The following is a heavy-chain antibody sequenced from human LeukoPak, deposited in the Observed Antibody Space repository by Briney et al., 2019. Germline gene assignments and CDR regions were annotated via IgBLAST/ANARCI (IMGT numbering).Heavy chain of an antibody. D-gene: IGHD2-2*01. CDR1: GYTFTGYY. CDR2: INRNSGAA. J-gene: IGHJ4*02. Sequence: ASVRVSCKASGYTFTGYYMHWVRQAPGQGLEWMGWINRNSGAAGFVQKVQGRVTITRDTSISTAYMELSRLRSDDTAMYYCARVKTCITTSCHFDYWGQGNLVTVSP. V-gene: IGHV1-2*02. CDR3: ARVKTCITTSCHFDY.